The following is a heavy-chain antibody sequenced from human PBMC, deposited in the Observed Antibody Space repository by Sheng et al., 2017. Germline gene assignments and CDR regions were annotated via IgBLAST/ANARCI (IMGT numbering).Heavy chain of an antibody. CDR3: ASGPIVETTEFDS. J-gene: IGHJ4*02. CDR2: IIPILAIA. V-gene: IGHV1-69*02. D-gene: IGHD1-26*01. Sequence: QVQLVQSGAEVKKPGSSVKVSCKASGGTFSSYTFSWVRQAPGQGLEWMGRIIPILAIANYAQKFQGRLTITADRSTSTVHMDLSSLTSEDTAVYYCASGPIVETTEFDSWGPGTLVTVSS. CDR1: GGTFSSYT.